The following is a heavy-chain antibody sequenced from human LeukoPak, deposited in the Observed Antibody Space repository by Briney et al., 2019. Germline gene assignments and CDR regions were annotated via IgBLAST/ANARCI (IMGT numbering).Heavy chain of an antibody. D-gene: IGHD3-10*01. CDR2: ISWNSGSI. V-gene: IGHV3-9*01. CDR1: GFTFDDYA. J-gene: IGHJ4*02. CDR3: ARVRAKVPDY. Sequence: GGSLRLSCAASGFTFDDYAMHWVRQAPGKGLEWVSGISWNSGSIGYADSVKGRFTISRDNAKNSLYLQMNSLRAEDTAVYYCARVRAKVPDYWGQGTLVTVSS.